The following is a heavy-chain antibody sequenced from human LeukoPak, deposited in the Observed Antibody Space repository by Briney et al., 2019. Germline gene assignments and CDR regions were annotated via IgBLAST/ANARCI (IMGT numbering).Heavy chain of an antibody. CDR1: GYTFTGYY. Sequence: ASVKVSCKASGYTFTGYYMHWVRQAPGQGLEWMGWINPNSGGTNYAQKFQGRVTMTTDTSTSTAYMELRSLRSDDAAVYYCARDPDYGDYLGDYWGQGTLVTVSS. D-gene: IGHD4-17*01. CDR3: ARDPDYGDYLGDY. J-gene: IGHJ4*02. V-gene: IGHV1-2*02. CDR2: INPNSGGT.